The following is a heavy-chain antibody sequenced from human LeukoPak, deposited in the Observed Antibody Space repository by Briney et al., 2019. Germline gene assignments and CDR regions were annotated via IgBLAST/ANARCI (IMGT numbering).Heavy chain of an antibody. J-gene: IGHJ4*02. CDR3: ARDGISYYDFWSGYYSFVY. CDR1: GYTFTSYG. V-gene: IGHV1-18*01. D-gene: IGHD3-3*01. CDR2: ISAYNGNT. Sequence: GASVKVSCKASGYTFTSYGISWVRQAPGQGLEWMGWISAYNGNTNYAQKLQGSVTMTTDTSTSTAYMELRSLRSDDTAVYYCARDGISYYDFWSGYYSFVYWGQGTLVTVSS.